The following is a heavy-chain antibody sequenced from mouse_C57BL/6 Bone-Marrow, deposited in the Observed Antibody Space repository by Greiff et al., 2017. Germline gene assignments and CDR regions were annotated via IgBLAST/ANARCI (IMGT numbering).Heavy chain of an antibody. CDR1: GYTFTSYW. Sequence: QVQLQQPGAELVKPGASVKLSCKASGYTFTSYWMHWVKQRPGRGLEWIGRIDPSSGGTKYNEKFKGKATLTVDKPSSTAYMQLSSLTSEDSAVYYCASNGFYYYGSTWYFDVWGTGTTVTVSS. CDR3: ASNGFYYYGSTWYFDV. V-gene: IGHV1-72*01. J-gene: IGHJ1*03. CDR2: IDPSSGGT. D-gene: IGHD1-1*01.